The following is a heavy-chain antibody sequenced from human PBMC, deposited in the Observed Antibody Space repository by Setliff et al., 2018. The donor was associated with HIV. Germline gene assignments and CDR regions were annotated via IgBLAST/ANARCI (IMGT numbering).Heavy chain of an antibody. D-gene: IGHD2-2*01. CDR3: ARWAAIGIGYYYYMDV. CDR2: IYYSGST. J-gene: IGHJ6*03. V-gene: IGHV4-31*03. CDR1: GGSISSGGYY. Sequence: NPSETLSLTCTVSGGSISSGGYYWSWIRQHPGKGLEWIGYIYYSGSTYYNPSLKSRVTISVDTSKNQFSLKLSSVTAADTAVYYCARWAAIGIGYYYYMDVWGKGTTVTVSS.